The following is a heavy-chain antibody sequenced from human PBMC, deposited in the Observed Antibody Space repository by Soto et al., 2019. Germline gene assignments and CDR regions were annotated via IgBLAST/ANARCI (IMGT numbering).Heavy chain of an antibody. CDR3: ARDPGSGTDYYFQH. Sequence: QVQLVQSGAEVKKPGSSVKVSCKASGGTFSSYAISWVRQAPGQGLEWMGGIIPIFGTANYAQKFQGRVTITADESTSTAYMELSNLRSEDTAVYYCARDPGSGTDYYFQHWGQGTLVTVSS. D-gene: IGHD2-15*01. CDR1: GGTFSSYA. V-gene: IGHV1-69*01. J-gene: IGHJ1*01. CDR2: IIPIFGTA.